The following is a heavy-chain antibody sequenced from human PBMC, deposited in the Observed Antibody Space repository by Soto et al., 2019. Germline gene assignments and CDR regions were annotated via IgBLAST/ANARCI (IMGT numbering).Heavy chain of an antibody. CDR3: ARVMRMRFGELLSPHYYGMDV. CDR1: GGSISSGGYY. V-gene: IGHV4-31*03. Sequence: QVQLQESGPGLVKPSQTLSLTCTVSGGSISSGGYYWSWIRQHPGKGLEWIGYIYYSGSTYYNPSLKSRVTISVDTSKNQFSLKLSSVTAADTAVYYCARVMRMRFGELLSPHYYGMDVWGQGTTVTVSS. J-gene: IGHJ6*02. CDR2: IYYSGST. D-gene: IGHD3-10*01.